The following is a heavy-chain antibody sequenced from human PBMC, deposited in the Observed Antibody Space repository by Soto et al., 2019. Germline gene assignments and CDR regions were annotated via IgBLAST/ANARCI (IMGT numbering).Heavy chain of an antibody. J-gene: IGHJ4*02. CDR2: IYYSGST. Sequence: SETLSLTCTVSGGSVSSGSYYWSWIRQPPGKGLEWIGYIYYSGSTNYNPSLKSRVTISVDTSKNQFSLKLSSVTAADTAVYYCAREYFDWFSNYFDYWGQGNLVTVS. D-gene: IGHD3-9*01. CDR3: AREYFDWFSNYFDY. V-gene: IGHV4-61*01. CDR1: GGSVSSGSYY.